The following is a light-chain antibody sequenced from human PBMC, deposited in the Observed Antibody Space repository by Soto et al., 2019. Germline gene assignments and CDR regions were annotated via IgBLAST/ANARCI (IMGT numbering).Light chain of an antibody. CDR1: QTVSSW. V-gene: IGKV1-5*01. CDR2: DVS. CDR3: QKYYSYSRT. J-gene: IGKJ1*01. Sequence: DIPMTQSPSTLSASVGDRVTITCRASQTVSSWLAWYQQKPGKAPKLLIYDVSSLESGVPSRFSGSGSGTEFTLTISSLQPDDFATYYFQKYYSYSRTFGQGTRW.